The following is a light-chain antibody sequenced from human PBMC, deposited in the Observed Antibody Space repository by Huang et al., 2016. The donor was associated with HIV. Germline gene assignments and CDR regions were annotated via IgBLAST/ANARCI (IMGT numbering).Light chain of an antibody. V-gene: IGKV3-11*01. CDR1: QSVSTY. CDR3: QQRGNWPLT. CDR2: DAS. J-gene: IGKJ4*01. Sequence: EIVFTQSPATLSLSPGERATLSCRASQSVSTYLAWYQQKPGQAPRRLIYDASNRATGIPARFSGSGSGADFTLTISSLEPEDFAVYYCQQRGNWPLTFGGGTKVEIK.